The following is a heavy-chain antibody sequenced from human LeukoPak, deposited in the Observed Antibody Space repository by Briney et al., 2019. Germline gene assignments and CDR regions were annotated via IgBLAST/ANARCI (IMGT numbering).Heavy chain of an antibody. CDR2: ISGSGGST. D-gene: IGHD6-19*01. CDR1: GFTFSSYA. Sequence: PGGSLRLSCAASGFTFSSYAMSWVRQAPGKGLEWVSAISGSGGSTYYADSVKGRFTISRDNSKNTLYLQMNSLRAEDTAVYYCAKGIAVAGIGGYYYYMDVWGKGTTVTVSS. CDR3: AKGIAVAGIGGYYYYMDV. J-gene: IGHJ6*03. V-gene: IGHV3-23*01.